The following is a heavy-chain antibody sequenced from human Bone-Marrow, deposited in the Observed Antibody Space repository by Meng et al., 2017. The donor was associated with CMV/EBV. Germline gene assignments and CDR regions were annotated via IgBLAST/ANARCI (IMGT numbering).Heavy chain of an antibody. CDR1: GYTFTSYG. D-gene: IGHD3-3*01. V-gene: IGHV1-18*01. Sequence: ASVKVSCKASGYTFTSYGISWVRQAPGQGLEWMGWISAYNGNTNYAQKLQGRVTMTTDTSTSTAYRELRSLRSDDTAVYDCARDSTIFGVVDHWGQGTLVTVSS. CDR2: ISAYNGNT. CDR3: ARDSTIFGVVDH. J-gene: IGHJ5*02.